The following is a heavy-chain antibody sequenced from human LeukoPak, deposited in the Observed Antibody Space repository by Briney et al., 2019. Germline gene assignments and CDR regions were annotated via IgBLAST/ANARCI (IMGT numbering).Heavy chain of an antibody. D-gene: IGHD2-2*02. Sequence: ASVKVSCKTSGYTFAGYYIHWVRQAPGEGLEWLGWLNPNNGFTNYAQKFQGRVTMTRDTSISTAYMELSRLRSDDTAVYYCARGDIVVLPAGIPHNWFDPWGQGTLVTVSS. CDR2: LNPNNGFT. V-gene: IGHV1-2*02. J-gene: IGHJ5*02. CDR3: ARGDIVVLPAGIPHNWFDP. CDR1: GYTFAGYY.